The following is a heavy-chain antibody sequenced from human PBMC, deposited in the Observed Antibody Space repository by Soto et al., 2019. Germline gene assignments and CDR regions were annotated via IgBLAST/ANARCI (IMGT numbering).Heavy chain of an antibody. V-gene: IGHV1-2*02. CDR3: ARDLAKGGGSAGFDY. D-gene: IGHD1-26*01. CDR1: GYTFTVYY. CDR2: INPKSGGT. J-gene: IGHJ4*02. Sequence: ASVKVSCKASGYTFTVYYMHWVRQAPGQGLEWMGWINPKSGGTMYPQKFQGRVTMTWDTSISTACMALTRLRSDDTAVYYCARDLAKGGGSAGFDYWGQGTLVTVSS.